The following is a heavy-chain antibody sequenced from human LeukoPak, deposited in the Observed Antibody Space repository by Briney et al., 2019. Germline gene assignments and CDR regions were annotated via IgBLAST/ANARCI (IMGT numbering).Heavy chain of an antibody. J-gene: IGHJ4*02. Sequence: PSETLSLTCTVSGGSISSSSYYWGWIRQPPGKGLEWIGYIYYSGSTNYNPSLKSRVTISVDTSKNQFSLKLSSVTAADTAVYYCARDRSYGDYFDYWGQGTLVTVSS. V-gene: IGHV4-61*01. CDR3: ARDRSYGDYFDY. CDR2: IYYSGST. CDR1: GGSISSSSYY. D-gene: IGHD1-26*01.